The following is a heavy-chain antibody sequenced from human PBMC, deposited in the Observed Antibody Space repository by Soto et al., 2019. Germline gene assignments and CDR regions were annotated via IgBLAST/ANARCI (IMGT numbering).Heavy chain of an antibody. Sequence: GGSLRLSCAASGFTFSSYAMHWVRQAPGKGLEWVAVISYDGSNKYYADSVKGRFTISRDNSKNTLYLQMNSLRAEDTAVYYCARDVAASGEGVYYFDYWGQGTLVTVSS. V-gene: IGHV3-30-3*01. D-gene: IGHD3-3*01. J-gene: IGHJ4*02. CDR2: ISYDGSNK. CDR1: GFTFSSYA. CDR3: ARDVAASGEGVYYFDY.